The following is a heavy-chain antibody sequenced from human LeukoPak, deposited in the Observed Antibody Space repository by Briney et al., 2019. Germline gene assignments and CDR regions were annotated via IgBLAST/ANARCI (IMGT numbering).Heavy chain of an antibody. J-gene: IGHJ4*02. D-gene: IGHD6-13*01. CDR1: GGSISSSSYY. Sequence: TSETLSLTCTVSGGSISSSSYYWGWIRQPPGKGLEWIGSIYYSGSTYYNPSLKSRVTISVDTSKNQFSLKLSSVTAADTAVYYCARADPYGSSWFFDYWGQGTLVTVSS. CDR2: IYYSGST. CDR3: ARADPYGSSWFFDY. V-gene: IGHV4-39*07.